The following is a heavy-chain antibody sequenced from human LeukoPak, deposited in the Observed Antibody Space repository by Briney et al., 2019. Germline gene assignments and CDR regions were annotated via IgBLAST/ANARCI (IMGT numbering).Heavy chain of an antibody. J-gene: IGHJ5*02. V-gene: IGHV1-46*01. CDR3: ARDLTTGTTSYWFDP. CDR1: GYTFTSYY. Sequence: ASVKVSCKASGYTFTSYYMHWVRQAPGQGLEWMGIINPSGGSTSYAQKFQGRVTMTRDTSTSTVYMELSSLRSEDTAVYYCARDLTTGTTSYWFDPWGQGTLVTVSS. D-gene: IGHD1-1*01. CDR2: INPSGGST.